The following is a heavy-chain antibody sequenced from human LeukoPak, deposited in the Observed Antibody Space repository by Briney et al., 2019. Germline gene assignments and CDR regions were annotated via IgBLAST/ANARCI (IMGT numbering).Heavy chain of an antibody. CDR1: GFTFSSYG. CDR3: ASSLLRYFDWLLLLRY. D-gene: IGHD3-9*01. J-gene: IGHJ4*02. Sequence: GGSLRLSCAASGFTFSSYGMHWVRQAPGKGLEWVSFIYSDNTHYSDSVKGRFTISRDNSKNTLYLQMNSLRAEDTAVYYCASSLLRYFDWLLLLRYWGQGTLVTVSS. V-gene: IGHV3-53*01. CDR2: IYSDNT.